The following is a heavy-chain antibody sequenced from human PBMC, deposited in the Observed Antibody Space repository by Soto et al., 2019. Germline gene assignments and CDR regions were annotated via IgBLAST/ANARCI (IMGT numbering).Heavy chain of an antibody. Sequence: QLMQSGAEVKKPGASVKVSCKPSGYTFNSYGITWVRQAPGQGLEWMGWINTYNGNTNYAQKFQGRVTMNTDTSTSTGYMELRSLTSDDTAVYYCARVTLSGVVINLQRYYFYMDVWGKGTTVSVSS. J-gene: IGHJ6*03. CDR3: ARVTLSGVVINLQRYYFYMDV. D-gene: IGHD3-3*01. CDR1: GYTFNSYG. V-gene: IGHV1-18*01. CDR2: INTYNGNT.